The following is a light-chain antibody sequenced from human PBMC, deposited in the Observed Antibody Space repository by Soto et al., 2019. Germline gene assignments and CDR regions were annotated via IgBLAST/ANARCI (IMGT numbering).Light chain of an antibody. Sequence: EILMTQSPATLSVSPGERATLVCRASQSLSRNLAWYQEKPGQAPRLLICGASTRATGVPARFSGSGSGTEFTLTISSLQSEDFAVYYCQQYNDWPPRYTFGQGTKVDIK. J-gene: IGKJ2*01. V-gene: IGKV3-15*01. CDR3: QQYNDWPPRYT. CDR2: GAS. CDR1: QSLSRN.